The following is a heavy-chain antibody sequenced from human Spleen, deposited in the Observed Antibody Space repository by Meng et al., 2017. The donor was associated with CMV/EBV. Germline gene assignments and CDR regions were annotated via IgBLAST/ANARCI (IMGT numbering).Heavy chain of an antibody. Sequence: GESLKISCAASGFTVTSNYMSWVRQAPGKGLEWVSVIYSYGSTYYTDSVKGRFTISRDNSKNTLYLQMNSLRAEDTAVYYCAKDTEQMTLFWGQGTLVTVSS. CDR2: IYSYGST. CDR3: AKDTEQMTLF. V-gene: IGHV3-66*03. CDR1: GFTVTSNY. D-gene: IGHD1-26*01. J-gene: IGHJ4*02.